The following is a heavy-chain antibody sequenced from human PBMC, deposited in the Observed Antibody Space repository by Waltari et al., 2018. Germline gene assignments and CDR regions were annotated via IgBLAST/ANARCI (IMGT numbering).Heavy chain of an antibody. V-gene: IGHV4-61*02. CDR2: IYTRGST. CDR3: ARVRAVAGPDY. J-gene: IGHJ4*02. Sequence: QVQLQESGPGLVKPSQTLSLTCTVSGGSISSGSYYWSWIRQPAGKGLEWSGRIYTRGSTNYNPSLKSRVTISVDTSKNQFSLKLSSVTAADTAVYYCARVRAVAGPDYWGQGTLVTVSS. CDR1: GGSISSGSYY. D-gene: IGHD6-19*01.